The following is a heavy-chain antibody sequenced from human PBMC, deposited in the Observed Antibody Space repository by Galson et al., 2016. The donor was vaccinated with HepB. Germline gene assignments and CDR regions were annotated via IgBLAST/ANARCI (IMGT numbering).Heavy chain of an antibody. V-gene: IGHV2-70*01. CDR1: GFSLSTSGMC. CDR3: ARMKNYYYGMDV. Sequence: PALVKPTQTLTLTCTFSGFSLSTSGMCVSWIRQPPGKALEWLALIDWDEDKYYSTSLKTRLTFSKDTSKNQVVLTMTNMDPVDTATYYRARMKNYYYGMDVWGQGTTVTVSS. CDR2: IDWDEDK. J-gene: IGHJ6*02.